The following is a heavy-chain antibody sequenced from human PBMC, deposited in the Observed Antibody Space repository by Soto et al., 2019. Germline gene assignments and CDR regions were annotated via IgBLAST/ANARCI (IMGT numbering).Heavy chain of an antibody. CDR2: MNPESGST. CDR1: GYTFNTYD. Sequence: QEQLVQSGAEVKKRGASVKISCKASGYTFNTYDINWVRQATGQGLEWMGWMNPESGSTGFAQSFQGRITLTRNTSLNTVYMEVSSLTNEDTAVYFCARSGGSGYYSAHYYGMDVWGPGTTVTVSS. V-gene: IGHV1-8*01. J-gene: IGHJ6*02. CDR3: ARSGGSGYYSAHYYGMDV. D-gene: IGHD3-22*01.